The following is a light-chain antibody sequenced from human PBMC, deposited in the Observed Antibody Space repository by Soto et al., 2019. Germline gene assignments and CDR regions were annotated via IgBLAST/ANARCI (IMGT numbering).Light chain of an antibody. Sequence: QSALTQPASVSGSPGQSITISCTGTSSDVGSYNLVSWYQQHPGKAPKLMIYEGSKRPSGVSNRFSGSKSGNTASLTISGLHAEDEADYYCCSYAGSSTPYVFGTGTKVTVL. CDR3: CSYAGSSTPYV. CDR2: EGS. J-gene: IGLJ1*01. CDR1: SSDVGSYNL. V-gene: IGLV2-23*01.